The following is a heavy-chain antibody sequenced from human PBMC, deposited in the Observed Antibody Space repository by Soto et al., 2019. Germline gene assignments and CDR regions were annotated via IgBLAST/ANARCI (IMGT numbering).Heavy chain of an antibody. CDR2: ISGSGGST. D-gene: IGHD5-12*01. Sequence: GGSLRLSCAASGFTFSSYAMSWVRQAPGKGLEWVSAISGSGGSTYYADSVKGRFTISRDNSKNTLYLQMNSLRAEDTAVYYCAKDLFDDDYSPAGQPQAWGQGTLVTVSS. CDR3: AKDLFDDDYSPAGQPQA. V-gene: IGHV3-23*01. CDR1: GFTFSSYA. J-gene: IGHJ5*02.